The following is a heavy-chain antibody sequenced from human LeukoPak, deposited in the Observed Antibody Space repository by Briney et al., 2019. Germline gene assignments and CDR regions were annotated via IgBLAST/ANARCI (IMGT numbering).Heavy chain of an antibody. D-gene: IGHD3-22*01. CDR3: ARHERGHYYDSSGYYSPLDY. CDR2: IYYSGST. Sequence: MPSETLSLTCTVSGGSISSYYWSWIRQPPGKGLEWIGYIYYSGSTNYNPSLKSRVTISVDTSKNQSSLKLSSVTAADTAVYYCARHERGHYYDSSGYYSPLDYWGQGTLVTVSS. J-gene: IGHJ4*02. CDR1: GGSISSYY. V-gene: IGHV4-59*08.